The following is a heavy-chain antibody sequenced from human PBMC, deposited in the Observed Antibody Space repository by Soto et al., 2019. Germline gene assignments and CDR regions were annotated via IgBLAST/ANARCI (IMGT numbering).Heavy chain of an antibody. J-gene: IGHJ4*02. CDR2: LANDGSYQ. Sequence: QVQLVESGGGVVQPGGSLRLSCAASGFTFSGYGMHWVRQSPGEGLEWVAILANDGSYQYYAESVKGRFTISRDNSKNTLYLQMDSLRPEDTAGYYCARSIGGSSYYPPDYWGQGNLVTVSS. CDR3: ARSIGGSSYYPPDY. V-gene: IGHV3-30*03. CDR1: GFTFSGYG. D-gene: IGHD2-15*01.